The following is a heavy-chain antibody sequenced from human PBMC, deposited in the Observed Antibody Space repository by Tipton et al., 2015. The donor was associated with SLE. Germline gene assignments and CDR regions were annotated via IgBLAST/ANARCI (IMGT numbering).Heavy chain of an antibody. CDR2: IYYSGST. CDR1: GGSVSSGSYY. CDR3: ARGMWSIHY. V-gene: IGHV4-61*01. J-gene: IGHJ4*02. D-gene: IGHD2-21*01. Sequence: LRLSCTVSGGSVSSGSYYWSWIRQPPGKGLEWIGYIYYSGSTNYNPSLKSRVTISVDTSKNQFSLKLSSVTAADTAVYYCARGMWSIHYWGQGTLVTVSS.